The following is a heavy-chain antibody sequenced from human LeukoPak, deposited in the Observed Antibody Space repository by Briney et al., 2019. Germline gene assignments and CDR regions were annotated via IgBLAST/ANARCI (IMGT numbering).Heavy chain of an antibody. J-gene: IGHJ4*02. CDR1: GFTFSSYD. CDR3: ARSGGSVNFDY. V-gene: IGHV3-13*01. CDR2: IGTAGDT. D-gene: IGHD3-10*01. Sequence: GGSLRLSCAASGFTFSSYDMHWVRQATGKGLEWVSAIGTAGDTYYPGSVKGRFTISRENAKNSLYLQMNSLRAGDTAVYYCARSGGSVNFDYWGQGTLVTVSS.